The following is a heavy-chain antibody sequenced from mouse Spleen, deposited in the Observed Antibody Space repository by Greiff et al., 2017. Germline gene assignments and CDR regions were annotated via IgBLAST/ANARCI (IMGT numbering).Heavy chain of an antibody. J-gene: IGHJ2*01. Sequence: EVQRVESGGGLVKPGGSLKLSCAASGFTFSSFGMHWVRQAPEKGLEWVAYISSGSSTIYYADTVKGRFTISRDNPKNTLFLQMTSLRSEDTAMYYCARSELGQYYFDYWGQGTTLTVSS. D-gene: IGHD4-1*01. CDR2: ISSGSSTI. CDR1: GFTFSSFG. V-gene: IGHV5-17*02. CDR3: ARSELGQYYFDY.